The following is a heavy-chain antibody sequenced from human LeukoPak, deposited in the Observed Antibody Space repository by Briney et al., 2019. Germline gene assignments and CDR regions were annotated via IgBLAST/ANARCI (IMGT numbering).Heavy chain of an antibody. Sequence: GASVKVSCKASGYTFTAYYMHWVRQAPGQGLEWMGWINPNSGGTNYAQKFQGRVTMTRDTSISTAYMELSRLRSDDTAVYYCARDLEEAAAVFDYWGQGTLVTVSS. CDR3: ARDLEEAAAVFDY. CDR2: INPNSGGT. J-gene: IGHJ4*02. V-gene: IGHV1-2*02. CDR1: GYTFTAYY. D-gene: IGHD6-13*01.